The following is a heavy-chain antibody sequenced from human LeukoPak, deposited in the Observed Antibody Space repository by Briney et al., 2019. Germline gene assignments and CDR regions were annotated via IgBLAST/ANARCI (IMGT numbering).Heavy chain of an antibody. J-gene: IGHJ4*02. V-gene: IGHV3-13*01. CDR3: ARGGIQVSGIDEFDY. D-gene: IGHD6-19*01. CDR2: IGIRGDT. CDR1: GFTFTDYD. Sequence: GGSLRLSCAAAGFTFTDYDMHWVRQVIGKGLEWVSAIGIRGDTHYSGSVKGRFTISRENAESSLYLQMNSLRAEDTAVYYCARGGIQVSGIDEFDYWGQGTLVTVSS.